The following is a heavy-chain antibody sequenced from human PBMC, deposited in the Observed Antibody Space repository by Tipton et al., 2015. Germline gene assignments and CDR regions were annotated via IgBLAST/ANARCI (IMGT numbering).Heavy chain of an antibody. Sequence: LRLSCTVSGGSISSGGFYWNWIRQHPGKGLEWIGDIYYNGSPYYNPSLKSRVTISIDTSKSQLSLKLNSVTAADTAVYYCASGLHGHGMDVWGQGTTVTVSS. J-gene: IGHJ6*02. V-gene: IGHV4-31*03. CDR1: GGSISSGGFY. CDR3: ASGLHGHGMDV. CDR2: IYYNGSP. D-gene: IGHD3-10*01.